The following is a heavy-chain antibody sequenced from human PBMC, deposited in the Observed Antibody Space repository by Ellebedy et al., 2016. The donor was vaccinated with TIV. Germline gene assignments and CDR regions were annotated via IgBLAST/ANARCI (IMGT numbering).Heavy chain of an antibody. J-gene: IGHJ4*02. V-gene: IGHV4-39*07. D-gene: IGHD4-23*01. Sequence: SETLSLTCTVSGGSTSSRSYYWGWIRQPPGKGLEWIGSIYYSGSTYYNPSLKSRVTISVDTSKNQFSLKLRSVTAADTAVYYCARGGRRWFSDYWGQGTLVTVSS. CDR2: IYYSGST. CDR3: ARGGRRWFSDY. CDR1: GGSTSSRSYY.